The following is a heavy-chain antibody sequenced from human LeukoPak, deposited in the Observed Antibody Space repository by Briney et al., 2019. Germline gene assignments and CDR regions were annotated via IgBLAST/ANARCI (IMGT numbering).Heavy chain of an antibody. CDR2: IDTAGDT. J-gene: IGHJ3*01. CDR3: ARHSWNAAFDL. V-gene: IGHV3-13*01. CDR1: GFTFSNYD. Sequence: PGGSLRLSCAASGFTFSNYDMHWVRQTTGKGLEWVSAIDTAGDTYYPGSVKGRFTISRENAKNSFFLQVNSLRADDTAVYYCARHSWNAAFDLWGRGTMVTVSS. D-gene: IGHD1-1*01.